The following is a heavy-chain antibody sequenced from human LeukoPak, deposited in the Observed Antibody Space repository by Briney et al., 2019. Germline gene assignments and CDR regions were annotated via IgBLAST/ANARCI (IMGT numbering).Heavy chain of an antibody. J-gene: IGHJ4*02. D-gene: IGHD3-9*01. CDR2: IHYSGST. CDR3: ATTYDILTGSV. V-gene: IGHV4-39*01. Sequence: SETLSLTCTVSGGSISSSSYYWGWIRQPPGKGLEWIGSIHYSGSTYYNPSLKSRVTISVDTSKNQFSLKLSSVTAADTAVYYRATTYDILTGSVWGQGTLVTVSS. CDR1: GGSISSSSYY.